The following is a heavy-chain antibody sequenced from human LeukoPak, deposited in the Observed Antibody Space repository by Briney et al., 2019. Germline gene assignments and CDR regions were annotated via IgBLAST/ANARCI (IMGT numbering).Heavy chain of an antibody. Sequence: PGGSLRLSCAASGFTFSSYAMSWVRQAPGKGLEWVSAISGSGGSTYYADSVKGRFTISRDNSKNTLYLQMNSLRAEDTAVYYCAKDAYFDWLLAYYFDYWGQGTLVTVSS. CDR1: GFTFSSYA. CDR3: AKDAYFDWLLAYYFDY. V-gene: IGHV3-23*01. D-gene: IGHD3-9*01. CDR2: ISGSGGST. J-gene: IGHJ4*02.